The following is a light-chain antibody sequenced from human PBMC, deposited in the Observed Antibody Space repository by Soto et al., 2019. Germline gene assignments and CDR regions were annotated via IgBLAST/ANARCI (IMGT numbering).Light chain of an antibody. CDR2: GNS. Sequence: ILCTKRSSHIRAGYDVHWYQQLPGTAPKLLIYGNSNRPSGVPDRFSGSKSGTSASLAITGLQAEDEADYYCQSYDSSLSGYAFGTRTKVTVL. J-gene: IGLJ1*01. CDR1: SSHIRAGYD. V-gene: IGLV1-40*01. CDR3: QSYDSSLSGYA.